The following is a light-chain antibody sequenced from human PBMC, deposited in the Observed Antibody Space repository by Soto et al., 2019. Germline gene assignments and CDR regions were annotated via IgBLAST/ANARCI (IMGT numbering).Light chain of an antibody. CDR2: EVS. CDR1: SSDVGGYNY. CDR3: SSYVVSNTYV. J-gene: IGLJ1*01. V-gene: IGLV2-8*01. Sequence: QSVLTQPPSASGSPGQSVTISCTGTSSDVGGYNYVSWYQQHPGKAPKLMIYEVSKRPSGVPDRFSGSKSGNTASLPVAGLQAEDEADYYCSSYVVSNTYVFVPGTKVTVL.